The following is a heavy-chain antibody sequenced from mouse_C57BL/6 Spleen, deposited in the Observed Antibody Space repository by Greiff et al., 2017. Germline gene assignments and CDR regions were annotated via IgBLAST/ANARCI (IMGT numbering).Heavy chain of an antibody. CDR1: GYTFTSYW. Sequence: QVHVKQPGTELVKPGASVKLSCKASGYTFTSYWMHWVKQRPGQGLEWIGNINPSNGGTNYNEKFKSKATLTVDKSSSTAYMQLSSLTSEDSAVYYCARSPGSSLYYAMDYWSQGTSVTVSS. CDR3: ARSPGSSLYYAMDY. CDR2: INPSNGGT. J-gene: IGHJ4*01. D-gene: IGHD1-1*01. V-gene: IGHV1-53*01.